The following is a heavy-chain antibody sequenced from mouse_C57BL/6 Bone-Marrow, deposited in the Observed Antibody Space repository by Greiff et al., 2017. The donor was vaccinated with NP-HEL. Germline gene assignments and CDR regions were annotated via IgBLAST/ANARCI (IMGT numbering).Heavy chain of an antibody. CDR3: ARAPFTTVVADY. V-gene: IGHV14-2*01. D-gene: IGHD1-1*01. CDR2: IDPEDGET. Sequence: VQLQQSGAELVKPGASVKLSCTASGFNIKDYYMHWVKQRPEQGLEWIGRIDPEDGETKYAQKFQGKATITADTSSTTAYLQLSSLTSEDTAVYYCARAPFTTVVADYWGQGTTLTVSS. J-gene: IGHJ2*01. CDR1: GFNIKDYY.